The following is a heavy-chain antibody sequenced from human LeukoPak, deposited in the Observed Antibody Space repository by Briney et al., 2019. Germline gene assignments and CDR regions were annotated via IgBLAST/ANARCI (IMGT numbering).Heavy chain of an antibody. CDR2: IHRGGTT. J-gene: IGHJ3*02. CDR3: ARGLVGAASTGAFDI. D-gene: IGHD2-15*01. Sequence: GGSLRLSCAASGFTVSTNYMNWVRQAPGKGLEWVSVIHRGGTTYYADSVKGRFTITRDDLKNMLYLQMNSLSAEDTAVFYCARGLVGAASTGAFDIWGQGTVVAVSS. CDR1: GFTVSTNY. V-gene: IGHV3-53*01.